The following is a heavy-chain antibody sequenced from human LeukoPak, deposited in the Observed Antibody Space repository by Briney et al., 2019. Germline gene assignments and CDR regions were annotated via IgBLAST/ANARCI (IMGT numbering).Heavy chain of an antibody. V-gene: IGHV3-30-3*01. Sequence: GGSLRLSCAASGFTFSSYAMHWVRQAPGKGLEWVAVISYDGSNKYYADSVKGRFTISRDNSKNTLYLQMNSLRAEDTAVYYCARSWGSGYYFDYWGQGTLVTVSS. J-gene: IGHJ4*02. D-gene: IGHD3-16*01. CDR1: GFTFSSYA. CDR2: ISYDGSNK. CDR3: ARSWGSGYYFDY.